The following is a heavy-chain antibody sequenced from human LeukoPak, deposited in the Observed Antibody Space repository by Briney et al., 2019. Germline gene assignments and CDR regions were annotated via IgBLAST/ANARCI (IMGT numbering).Heavy chain of an antibody. D-gene: IGHD5-12*01. Sequence: GGSLRLSCAASGFIFSNYWMTWVRHAPGKGLEWVATIKQDGGEKYYVDSVKGRFTISRDNAKNSLSLQMSSLRAEDTAVYYCARELVVVATLLEDYWGQGTLVTVSS. V-gene: IGHV3-7*01. CDR3: ARELVVVATLLEDY. CDR2: IKQDGGEK. J-gene: IGHJ4*02. CDR1: GFIFSNYW.